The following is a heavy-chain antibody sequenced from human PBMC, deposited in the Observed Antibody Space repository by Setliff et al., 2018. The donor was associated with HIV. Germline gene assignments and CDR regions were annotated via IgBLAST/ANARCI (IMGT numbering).Heavy chain of an antibody. CDR2: SNWNGLST. CDR1: GFTFDDYG. V-gene: IGHV3-20*04. CDR3: SRAPPVSYSSCWIPSYYMDV. J-gene: IGHJ6*03. Sequence: GGSLRLSCAASGFTFDDYGMNWVRQVPGKGLEWVSGSNWNGLSTGYADSVKGRFTISRDNAKNSLYLQMNTLRTEDTALDYCSRAPPVSYSSCWIPSYYMDVWGKGTTVTVSS. D-gene: IGHD6-19*01.